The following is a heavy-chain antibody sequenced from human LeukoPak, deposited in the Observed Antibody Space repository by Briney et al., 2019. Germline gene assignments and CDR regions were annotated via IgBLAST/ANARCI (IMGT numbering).Heavy chain of an antibody. CDR2: IYYSGGT. CDR1: GGSISSYY. J-gene: IGHJ4*02. D-gene: IGHD6-19*01. Sequence: SETLSLTCTVSGGSISSYYWSWIRQPPGKGLEWIGYIYYSGGTNYNPSLKSRVTISVDTSKNQFSLRLNSVTAADTAVYYCARVIAVAGGVPPRYFDYWGQGTLVTVSS. V-gene: IGHV4-59*01. CDR3: ARVIAVAGGVPPRYFDY.